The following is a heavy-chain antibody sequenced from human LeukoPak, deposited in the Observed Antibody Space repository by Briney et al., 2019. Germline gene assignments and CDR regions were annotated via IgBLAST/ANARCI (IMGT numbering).Heavy chain of an antibody. CDR2: ISGSSSYI. CDR3: ARGSYCSSTSCYRKVLWFDP. CDR1: GFTFSSYS. Sequence: GGSLRLSCAASGFTFSSYSMNWVRQAPGKGLEWVSSISGSSSYIYYADSVKGRFTISRDNAKNSLYLQMNSLRAEDTAVYYCARGSYCSSTSCYRKVLWFDPWGQGTLVTVSS. V-gene: IGHV3-21*01. J-gene: IGHJ5*02. D-gene: IGHD2-2*01.